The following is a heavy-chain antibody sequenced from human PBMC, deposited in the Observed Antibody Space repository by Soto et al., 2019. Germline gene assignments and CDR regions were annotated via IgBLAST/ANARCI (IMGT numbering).Heavy chain of an antibody. CDR1: GFTFSSYG. Sequence: GGSLRLSCAASGFTFSSYGMHWVRQAPGKGLEWVAVISYDGSNKYYADSVKGRFTISRDNSKNTLYLQMHSLRAEDTAVYYCAKDRRWLQSPSYYFDYWGQGTLVTVSS. J-gene: IGHJ4*02. CDR3: AKDRRWLQSPSYYFDY. D-gene: IGHD5-12*01. CDR2: ISYDGSNK. V-gene: IGHV3-30*18.